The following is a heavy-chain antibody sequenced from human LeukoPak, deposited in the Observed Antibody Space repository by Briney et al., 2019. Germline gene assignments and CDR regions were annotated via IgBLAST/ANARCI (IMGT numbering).Heavy chain of an antibody. CDR3: AKGSYYDSSGSFYFDY. D-gene: IGHD3-22*01. V-gene: IGHV3-23*01. Sequence: GGSLRLSCVVSGFTFSSYAMSWVRQAPGKGLEWVSGISGSGDNTHYADSAKGRFTISRDNSKNTLYVQMNSLGTEDTAAYYCAKGSYYDSSGSFYFDYWGQGTLVTASS. CDR2: ISGSGDNT. CDR1: GFTFSSYA. J-gene: IGHJ4*02.